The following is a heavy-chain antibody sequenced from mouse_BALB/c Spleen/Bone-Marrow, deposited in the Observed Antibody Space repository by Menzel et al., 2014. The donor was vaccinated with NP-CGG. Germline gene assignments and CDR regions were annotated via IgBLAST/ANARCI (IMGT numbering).Heavy chain of an antibody. Sequence: VQLKQSGPDLVKPSQSLSLTCSVTGYSITSGYSWHWIRQFPGNKLEWMGFIYYSGGSNYNPSLKSRVSISRDTSKNQFFLQLNSVTSEDAATYYYARHDGYFDYWGQGTTLTVSS. CDR2: IYYSGGS. D-gene: IGHD2-3*01. J-gene: IGHJ2*01. CDR1: GYSITSGYS. V-gene: IGHV3-1*02. CDR3: ARHDGYFDY.